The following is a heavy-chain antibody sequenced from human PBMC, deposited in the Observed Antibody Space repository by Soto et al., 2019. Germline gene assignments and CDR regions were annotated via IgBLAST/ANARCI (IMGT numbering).Heavy chain of an antibody. Sequence: QVQLQESGPGLVKPSQTLSLTCNVSGESISSGGYYWSWIRHHPRKGLEWIGYIYDSESAYYNPSLTSRVTISMDTSKKHFAMRLSSVTDADTAVYYCARASSSSSAADYWGQGTLVTVSS. J-gene: IGHJ4*02. CDR1: GESISSGGYY. D-gene: IGHD6-6*01. CDR3: ARASSSSSAADY. CDR2: IYDSESA. V-gene: IGHV4-31*03.